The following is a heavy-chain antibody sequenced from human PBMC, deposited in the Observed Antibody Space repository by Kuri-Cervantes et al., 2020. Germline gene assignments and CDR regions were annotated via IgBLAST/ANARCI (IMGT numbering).Heavy chain of an antibody. CDR1: GFTFSSYA. J-gene: IGHJ6*03. D-gene: IGHD2-2*01. Sequence: GESLKISCAASGFTFSSYAMTWVRQAPGKGLEWVGRIRSKANSYATAYAASVKGRFTISRDDSKNTAYLQMNSLRAEDTAVYYCASRGRVVVPAAPEYYYYYMDVWGKGTTVTVSS. CDR2: IRSKANSYAT. V-gene: IGHV3-73*01. CDR3: ASRGRVVVPAAPEYYYYYMDV.